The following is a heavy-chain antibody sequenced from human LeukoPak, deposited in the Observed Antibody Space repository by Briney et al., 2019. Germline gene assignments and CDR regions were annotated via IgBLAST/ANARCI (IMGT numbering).Heavy chain of an antibody. J-gene: IGHJ3*02. V-gene: IGHV4-4*02. CDR2: IYHSGST. CDR3: ATFYGSGKGGAFDI. Sequence: SETLSLTCAVSGGSISSSNWWSWVRQPPGKGLEWIGEIYHSGSTNYNPSLKSRVTISVDKSKNQFYLKLSSVTAADTAVYYCATFYGSGKGGAFDIWGQGTMVTVSS. D-gene: IGHD3-10*01. CDR1: GGSISSSNW.